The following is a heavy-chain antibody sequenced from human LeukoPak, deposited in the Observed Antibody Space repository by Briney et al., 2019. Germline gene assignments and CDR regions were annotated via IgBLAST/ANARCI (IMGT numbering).Heavy chain of an antibody. CDR1: GFTFSNYA. CDR3: AKEASIWELTNYFDY. V-gene: IGHV3-23*01. D-gene: IGHD1-26*01. CDR2: ISGSGGST. J-gene: IGHJ4*02. Sequence: PGGSLRLSCAASGFTFSNYAMSWVRQAPGKGLEWVSGISGSGGSTYYADSVKGRFTISRDNSKNPLYLQMNSLRAEDTAVYYCAKEASIWELTNYFDYWGQGTLVTVSS.